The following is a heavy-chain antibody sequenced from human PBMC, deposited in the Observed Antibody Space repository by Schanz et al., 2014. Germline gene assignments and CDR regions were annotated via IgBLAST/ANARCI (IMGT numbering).Heavy chain of an antibody. CDR2: VNPGGGST. V-gene: IGHV1-46*01. Sequence: QVHLEQSGPEVKKPGASVKLSCRASGYPFTNYYIHWVRQAPGQGLEWMGIVNPGGGSTSYAQKFQGRVTMTADKSTSTVYMELRGLRSDDTAVYYCARETTIITGGAFDVWGQGTMVTVSS. CDR3: ARETTIITGGAFDV. CDR1: GYPFTNYY. D-gene: IGHD3-9*01. J-gene: IGHJ3*01.